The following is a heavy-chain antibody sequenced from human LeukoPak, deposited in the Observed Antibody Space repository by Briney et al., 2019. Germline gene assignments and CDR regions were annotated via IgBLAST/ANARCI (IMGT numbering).Heavy chain of an antibody. J-gene: IGHJ4*02. Sequence: PGRSLRLSCAASGFTFSSYAMSWVRQAPGKGLEWVSAISGSGGSTYYADSVKGRFTISRDNSKNTLYLQMNSLRAEDTAVYYCAKGLVGDYYFDYWGQGTLVTVSS. D-gene: IGHD4-17*01. CDR3: AKGLVGDYYFDY. CDR2: ISGSGGST. CDR1: GFTFSSYA. V-gene: IGHV3-23*01.